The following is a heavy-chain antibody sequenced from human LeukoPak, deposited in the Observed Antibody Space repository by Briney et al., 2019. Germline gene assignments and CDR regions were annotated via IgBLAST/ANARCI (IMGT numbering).Heavy chain of an antibody. CDR2: ILFDGSKT. V-gene: IGHV3-30*02. CDR3: AQWELLPTADY. CDR1: GFNFRNYG. J-gene: IGHJ4*02. Sequence: GGSLRLSCAASGFNFRNYGIHWVRQAPGKGLEWVSFILFDGSKTYYADSVKGRFTVSRDNSKNTLFLEMNGLRANDTAVYYCAQWELLPTADYWGQGTLVTVSS. D-gene: IGHD1-26*01.